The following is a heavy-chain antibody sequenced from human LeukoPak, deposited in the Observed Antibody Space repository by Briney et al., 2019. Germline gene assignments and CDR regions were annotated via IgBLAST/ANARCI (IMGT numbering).Heavy chain of an antibody. Sequence: GGSLSLSCAASGFTFSSAAMTWVRQAPGKGLEWVSAISGGGGSTYYADSVKGRFTISRDNSKNTLYLQMNSLRAEDTAVYYCAKDGVYRHAFDIWGQGTMVTVSS. CDR2: ISGGGGST. V-gene: IGHV3-23*01. CDR3: AKDGVYRHAFDI. CDR1: GFTFSSAA. D-gene: IGHD1-26*01. J-gene: IGHJ3*02.